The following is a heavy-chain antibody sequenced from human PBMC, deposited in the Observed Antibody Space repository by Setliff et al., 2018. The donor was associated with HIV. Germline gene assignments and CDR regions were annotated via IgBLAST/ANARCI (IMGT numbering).Heavy chain of an antibody. V-gene: IGHV4-59*11. Sequence: SETLSLTCTVSSGYMSGHFWTWIRQTPGEGLEWIGNIYLGETTNYNPSLKSRATISLDTSKNELSLKLTSVTAADTALYYCARHNVITYGGLFFDYYYYGMDVWAHGTTVTVSS. J-gene: IGHJ6*02. CDR2: IYLGETT. D-gene: IGHD3-16*01. CDR3: ARHNVITYGGLFFDYYYYGMDV. CDR1: SGYMSGHF.